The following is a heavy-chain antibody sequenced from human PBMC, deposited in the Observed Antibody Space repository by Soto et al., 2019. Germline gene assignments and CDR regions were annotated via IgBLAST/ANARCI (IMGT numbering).Heavy chain of an antibody. J-gene: IGHJ6*03. V-gene: IGHV1-69*05. CDR2: IIPTFGTT. Sequence: SVKVSCKASGGTFSSYAISWVRQAPGQGLEWMGGIIPTFGTTNYAQKFQGRVTITTNESTSTAYMELNSMKSEDTAFYYCARGFFYYYYMDAWGKGTTVTVSS. CDR3: ARGFFYYYYMDA. CDR1: GGTFSSYA.